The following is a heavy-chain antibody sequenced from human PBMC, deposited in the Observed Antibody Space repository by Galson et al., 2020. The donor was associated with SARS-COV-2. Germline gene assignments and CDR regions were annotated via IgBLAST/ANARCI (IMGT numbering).Heavy chain of an antibody. CDR1: ADSVYSNSAA. J-gene: IGHJ4*02. CDR3: ARSLSDLGPIFDY. D-gene: IGHD1-26*01. CDR2: EYFRSQRYN. Sequence: SETLSLTCGISADSVYSNSAAWNWIRQSPSRGLEWLGREYFRSQRYNDYAQSVSGRITVNPDTSNNQFSLHLNSVTPEDTAVYSCARSLSDLGPIFDYWGQGTLVTVSS. V-gene: IGHV6-1*01.